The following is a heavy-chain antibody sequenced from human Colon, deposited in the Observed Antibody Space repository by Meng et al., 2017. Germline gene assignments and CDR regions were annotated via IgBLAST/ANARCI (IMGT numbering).Heavy chain of an antibody. D-gene: IGHD1-1*01. CDR1: GGSFSDYY. V-gene: IGHV4-34*09. Sequence: QVQRQESGPGLVQPSQSLSLTCAFYGGSFSDYYWRWIRQPPGKGLAWIGEINHSGSTNYNPSLKSRVTISVDTSKSQFSLNVTSVSAADTAVYYCARSPGWWYFDLWGRGTLVTRLL. CDR3: ARSPGWWYFDL. CDR2: INHSGST. J-gene: IGHJ2*01.